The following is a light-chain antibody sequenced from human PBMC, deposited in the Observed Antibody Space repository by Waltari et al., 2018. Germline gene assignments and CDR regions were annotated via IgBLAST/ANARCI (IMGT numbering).Light chain of an antibody. J-gene: IGKJ5*01. CDR2: AAS. V-gene: IGKV1-NL1*01. CDR1: QGISNS. Sequence: DIQMTQSPSSLSASVGDRVTITCRASQGISNSLAWYQQKPGKAPKLLLYAASRLESGVPSRFRGSGSGTDYTLTISSLQPEDFATYYCQQYYSTPPITFGQGTRLEIK. CDR3: QQYYSTPPIT.